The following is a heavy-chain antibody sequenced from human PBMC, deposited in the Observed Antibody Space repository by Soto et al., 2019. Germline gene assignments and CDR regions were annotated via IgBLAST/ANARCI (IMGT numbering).Heavy chain of an antibody. J-gene: IGHJ5*02. CDR1: GGSFSGYY. CDR2: INHSGST. D-gene: IGHD3-10*01. CDR3: ARKRPNAMVRGVIGWFDP. V-gene: IGHV4-34*01. Sequence: LTCAVYGGSFSGYYWRWIRQPPGKGLEWIGEINHSGSTNYNPSLKSRVTISVDTSKNQFSLKLSSVTAADTAVYYCARKRPNAMVRGVIGWFDPWGRGTLVTVSS.